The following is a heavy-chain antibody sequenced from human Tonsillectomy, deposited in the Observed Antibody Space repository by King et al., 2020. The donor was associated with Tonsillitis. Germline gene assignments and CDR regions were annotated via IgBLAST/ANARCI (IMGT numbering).Heavy chain of an antibody. D-gene: IGHD4-11*01. Sequence: VQLVESGGGLVKPGGFLTLSCVASGFSLSDYYMTWIRQAPGKGLEWVSYITGYGRTIYYADAGKGRFTISRDNAKNSLYLQMNSLRAEDTARYHCARDYRNKGMDVWGQGTTVTVSS. CDR1: GFSLSDYY. CDR2: ITGYGRTI. J-gene: IGHJ6*02. V-gene: IGHV3-11*01. CDR3: ARDYRNKGMDV.